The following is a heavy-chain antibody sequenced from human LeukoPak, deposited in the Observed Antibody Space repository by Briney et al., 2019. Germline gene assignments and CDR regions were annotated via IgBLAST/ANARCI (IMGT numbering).Heavy chain of an antibody. CDR3: ARAPITIFGVVPNTSYYYYMDV. CDR2: IIPIFGTA. CDR1: GGTFSSYA. Sequence: SVKVSCKASGGTFSSYAISWVRQAPGQGLEWMGGIIPIFGTANYAQKFQGRVTITADESTSTAYMELSSLRSEDTAVYYCARAPITIFGVVPNTSYYYYMDVRGKGTTVTVSS. J-gene: IGHJ6*03. D-gene: IGHD3-3*01. V-gene: IGHV1-69*13.